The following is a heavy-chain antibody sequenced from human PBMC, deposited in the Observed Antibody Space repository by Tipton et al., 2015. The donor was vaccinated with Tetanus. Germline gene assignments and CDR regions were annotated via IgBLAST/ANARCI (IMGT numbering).Heavy chain of an antibody. Sequence: TLSLTCAVYGGSFSGYYWSWIRQPPGKGLEWIGEINHSGSTNYNPSLKSRVTISVDTSKNQFSLKLSSVTAADTAVYYCARCNYLYYYYGMDVWGQGTTVTVSS. D-gene: IGHD4-11*01. CDR1: GGSFSGYY. J-gene: IGHJ6*02. CDR3: ARCNYLYYYYGMDV. V-gene: IGHV4-34*01. CDR2: INHSGST.